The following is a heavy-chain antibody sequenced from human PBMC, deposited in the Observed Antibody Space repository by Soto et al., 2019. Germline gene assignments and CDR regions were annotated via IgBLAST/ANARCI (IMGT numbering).Heavy chain of an antibody. CDR2: ISSSSSCM. CDR1: GFTFSSSS. J-gene: IGHJ6*02. V-gene: IGHV3-21*01. D-gene: IGHD6-19*01. Sequence: GGSLRLSGAACGFTFSSSSMNWVPQAPGNGLEWVSSISSSSSCMYYADSVKGRFTISRDNAKNSLYLRMNSMRAEDTAVYHSAGQYSTAWSSQQYPKYGMDVCGQGTTVTVSS. CDR3: AGQYSTAWSSQQYPKYGMDV.